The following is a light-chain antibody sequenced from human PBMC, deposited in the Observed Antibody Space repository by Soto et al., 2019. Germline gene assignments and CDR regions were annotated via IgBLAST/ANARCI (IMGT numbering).Light chain of an antibody. CDR3: QQYGSSLPWT. CDR2: NAS. Sequence: EIVLTQYPGTLSLSPGERATLSCRASQIVSSNYLAWYQQKPGQAPRLLISNASRRATGIPDRFSGSGSATDFTLTIAGLEPEDFAMYYCQQYGSSLPWTFGQGTKVDIK. CDR1: QIVSSNY. V-gene: IGKV3-20*01. J-gene: IGKJ1*01.